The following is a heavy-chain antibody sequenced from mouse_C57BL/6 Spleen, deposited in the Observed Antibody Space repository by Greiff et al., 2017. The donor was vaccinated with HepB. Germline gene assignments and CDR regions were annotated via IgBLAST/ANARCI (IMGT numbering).Heavy chain of an antibody. CDR3: ARRGNWDKYYFDY. J-gene: IGHJ2*01. V-gene: IGHV1-81*01. Sequence: VKLMESGAELARPGASVKLSCKASGYTFTSYGISWVKQRTGQGLEWIGEIYPRSGNTYYNEKFKGKATLTADKSSSTAYMELRSLTSEDSAVYFCARRGNWDKYYFDYWGQGTTLTVSS. CDR1: GYTFTSYG. D-gene: IGHD4-1*01. CDR2: IYPRSGNT.